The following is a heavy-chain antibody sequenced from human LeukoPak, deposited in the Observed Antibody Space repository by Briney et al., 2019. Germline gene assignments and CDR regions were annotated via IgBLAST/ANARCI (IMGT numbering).Heavy chain of an antibody. V-gene: IGHV4-4*02. J-gene: IGHJ4*02. Sequence: SETLSLTCAISGDSISRGHWWSWVRQPPGKGLEWIGEIDRSGSPSYNPSLESRITISVDTSKNQLSLKVTSVTAADTAVYYCARVAAAGTSGVYWGQGTLVTVSS. D-gene: IGHD6-13*01. CDR2: IDRSGSP. CDR1: GDSISRGHW. CDR3: ARVAAAGTSGVY.